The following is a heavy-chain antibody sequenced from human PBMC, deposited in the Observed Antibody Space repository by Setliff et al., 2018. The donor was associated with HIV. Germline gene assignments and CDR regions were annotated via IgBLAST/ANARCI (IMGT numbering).Heavy chain of an antibody. CDR3: ARDGEYYYDSSGPVFDP. CDR2: ISAYNGNT. J-gene: IGHJ5*02. CDR1: GYTFTSYG. V-gene: IGHV1-18*01. Sequence: ASVKVSCKASGYTFTSYGISWVRQAPGQGLEWMGWISAYNGNTNYAQKLQGRVTMTTDTSTSTSYMELRSLRSDDTAVYYCARDGEYYYDSSGPVFDPWGQGTLVTVSS. D-gene: IGHD3-22*01.